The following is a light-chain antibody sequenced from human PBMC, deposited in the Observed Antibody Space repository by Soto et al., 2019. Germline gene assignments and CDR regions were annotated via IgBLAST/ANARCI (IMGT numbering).Light chain of an antibody. CDR1: SSNLGAPYD. CDR2: GNN. CDR3: QSYDSSLSGYV. J-gene: IGLJ1*01. Sequence: QSALTQPPSVSGAPGQTVIISCSGSSSNLGAPYDVNWFRQLPGTAPRLLIYGNNNRPSGVPDRFSGSKSGTSASLAITGLQAEDEADYYCQSYDSSLSGYVFGTGTKVTVL. V-gene: IGLV1-40*01.